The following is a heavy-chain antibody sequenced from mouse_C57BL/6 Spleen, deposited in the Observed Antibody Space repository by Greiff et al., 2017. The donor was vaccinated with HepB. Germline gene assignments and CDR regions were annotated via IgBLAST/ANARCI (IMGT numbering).Heavy chain of an antibody. Sequence: QVQLQQSGTELVKPGASVKLSCKASGYTFTSYWMHWVKQRPGQGLEWIGNINPSNGGTNYNEKFKSKATLTVDKSSSTAYMQLSSLTSEDSAVYYCAREKGERWLPLDYWGQGTTLTVSS. D-gene: IGHD2-3*01. J-gene: IGHJ2*01. V-gene: IGHV1-53*01. CDR3: AREKGERWLPLDY. CDR1: GYTFTSYW. CDR2: INPSNGGT.